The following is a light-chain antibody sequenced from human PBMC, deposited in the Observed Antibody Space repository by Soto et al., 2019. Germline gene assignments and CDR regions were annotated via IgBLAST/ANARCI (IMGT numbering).Light chain of an antibody. CDR1: SSDVGGYNY. Sequence: QSALTQPPSASGSPGQSVTISCTGTSSDVGGYNYVSWYQQHPGKAPKLMIYEVSKRPSGVPDRFSASKSGTSASLTITGLQPDDEADYYCQTSDSGLLGLVFGTGTKVTVL. CDR3: QTSDSGLLGLV. CDR2: EVS. J-gene: IGLJ1*01. V-gene: IGLV2-8*01.